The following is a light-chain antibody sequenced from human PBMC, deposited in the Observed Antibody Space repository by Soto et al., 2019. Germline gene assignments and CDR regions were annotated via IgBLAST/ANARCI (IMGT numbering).Light chain of an antibody. Sequence: EIMMTQSPATLSVFPGERATLSCRASQSVSSNLAWYQQKPGQAPGLLISGSSTRATGIPARFSGSGSGTEFTLTISSLQSEDFAVYYCQQYNNWPLTFGGGTKVEIK. V-gene: IGKV3-15*01. CDR3: QQYNNWPLT. CDR2: GSS. CDR1: QSVSSN. J-gene: IGKJ4*01.